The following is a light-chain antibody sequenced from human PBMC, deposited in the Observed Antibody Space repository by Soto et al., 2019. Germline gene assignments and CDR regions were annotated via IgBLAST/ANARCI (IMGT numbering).Light chain of an antibody. CDR2: DAS. V-gene: IGKV3-11*01. CDR1: QSVSSY. J-gene: IGKJ5*01. CDR3: QQRSNWPIT. Sequence: EIVLTQSPATLSFSPGERATLSCRASQSVSSYLAWYQQKPGQAPRLLIYDASNRSTGIPARFSRSGSGTDFTLTISSLEPEDFAVYYCQQRSNWPITFGQGTRLEIK.